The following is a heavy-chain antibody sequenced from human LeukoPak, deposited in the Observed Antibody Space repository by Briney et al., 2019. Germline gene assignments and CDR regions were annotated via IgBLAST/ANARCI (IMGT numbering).Heavy chain of an antibody. J-gene: IGHJ4*02. CDR1: GFTFSSYG. CDR3: ARDRYFAC. Sequence: GGSLRLSCAASGFTFSSYGMHWVRQAPGKGLEWVANIKQDGSEKYYVSSVKGRFTISRDNAKNSLYLQMNSLRAEDTAVYYCARDRYFACWGQGTLVTVSS. CDR2: IKQDGSEK. V-gene: IGHV3-7*01.